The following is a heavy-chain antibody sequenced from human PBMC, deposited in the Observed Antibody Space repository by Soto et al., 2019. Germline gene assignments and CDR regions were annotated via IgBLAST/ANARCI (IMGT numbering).Heavy chain of an antibody. CDR1: GYTFTNYG. D-gene: IGHD1-26*01. CDR2: ISAYNGNT. J-gene: IGHJ4*02. Sequence: ASVKVSCKASGYTFTNYGITWVRQAPGQGLEWMGWISAYNGNTNYAQNLQGRVTMTTDTSTSTAYMELRSLRSDDTAVYYCARAEVGATTYFDSWGQGTLVTVSS. V-gene: IGHV1-18*01. CDR3: ARAEVGATTYFDS.